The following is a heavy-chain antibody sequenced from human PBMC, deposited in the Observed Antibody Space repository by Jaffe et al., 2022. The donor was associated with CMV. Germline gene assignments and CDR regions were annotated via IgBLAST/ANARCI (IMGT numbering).Heavy chain of an antibody. Sequence: EVQLVESGGGLVQPGGSLRLSCAASGFTVSSNYMSWVRQAPGKGLEWVSVIYSGGSTYYADSVKGRFTISRDNSKNTLYLQMNSLRAEDTAVYYCARVYYYDSSGYYPYWYFDLWGRGTLVTVSS. CDR3: ARVYYYDSSGYYPYWYFDL. CDR2: IYSGGST. D-gene: IGHD3-22*01. J-gene: IGHJ2*01. V-gene: IGHV3-66*01. CDR1: GFTVSSNY.